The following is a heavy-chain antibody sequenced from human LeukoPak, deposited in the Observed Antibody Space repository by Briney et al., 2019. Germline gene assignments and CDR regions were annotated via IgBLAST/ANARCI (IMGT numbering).Heavy chain of an antibody. V-gene: IGHV3-13*01. CDR1: GFTFSSYD. CDR3: ARGCSSTRCYEAFDY. J-gene: IGHJ4*02. D-gene: IGHD2-2*01. Sequence: GGSLTLSCAASGFTFSSYDRHWVRQATGKGLDWVSAIGTSDGTYYPGCVKGRFTISRDNAKSSFYLQMNSLRAGDTAVYYCARGCSSTRCYEAFDYWGQGTLVTVSS. CDR2: IGTSDGT.